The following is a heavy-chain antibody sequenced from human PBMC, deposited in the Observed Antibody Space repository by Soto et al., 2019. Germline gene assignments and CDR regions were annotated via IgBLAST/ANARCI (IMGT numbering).Heavy chain of an antibody. V-gene: IGHV1-69*12. Sequence: QVQLVQSGAEVKKPGSSVKVSCKASGGTFSTYPISWVRQDPGPGLEWMGGINPIFGTANYAQKLQGRVTITADESTTTAYMQLSCLRSDDTAVYYCARLRASNYEAYQHWGQGTLVTVSS. J-gene: IGHJ1*01. CDR1: GGTFSTYP. CDR3: ARLRASNYEAYQH. CDR2: INPIFGTA. D-gene: IGHD4-4*01.